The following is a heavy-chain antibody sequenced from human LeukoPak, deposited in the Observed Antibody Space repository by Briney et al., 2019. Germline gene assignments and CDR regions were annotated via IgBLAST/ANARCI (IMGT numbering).Heavy chain of an antibody. CDR3: AGHHPRNTVDF. CDR1: GGSFSGYY. V-gene: IGHV4-59*08. D-gene: IGHD2/OR15-2a*01. Sequence: SETLSLTCAVYGGSFSGYYWSWIRQPPGKGLEWIGYISHSGSTNYSPSLKSRVTISLDTSKNQFSLKLSSVTAADAAVYYCAGHHPRNTVDFWGQGTLVTVSS. CDR2: ISHSGST. J-gene: IGHJ4*02.